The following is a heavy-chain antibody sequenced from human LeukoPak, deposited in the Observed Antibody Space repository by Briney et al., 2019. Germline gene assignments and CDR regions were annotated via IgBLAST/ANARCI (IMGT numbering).Heavy chain of an antibody. D-gene: IGHD5-24*01. J-gene: IGHJ4*02. CDR2: IKSKTDDGTT. CDR3: TTSGYNWYHFDN. V-gene: IGHV3-15*01. CDR1: GFSLSDAF. Sequence: SGGSLRLSCAASGFSLSDAFMSWVRQAPGKGLEWVGRIKSKTDDGTTDYAAPVKGRFTISRDDSKSTLYLQMNSLQTEDTAVYYCTTSGYNWYHFDNWGQGTLVTVSS.